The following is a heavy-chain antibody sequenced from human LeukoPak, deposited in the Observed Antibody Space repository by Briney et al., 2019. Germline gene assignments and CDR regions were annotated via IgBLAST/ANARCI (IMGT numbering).Heavy chain of an antibody. CDR3: ARHIGGGIEDMDV. J-gene: IGHJ6*03. D-gene: IGHD3-16*02. CDR1: GGSIGTYY. Sequence: SETLSLTCIVSGGSIGTYYWSLIRQSPGKGLEWIGYIYVTGSTRYNPYLQGRVTISVDTSRNQFFLKMSSVTAADTAVYYCARHIGGGIEDMDVWGTGTKVTVSS. CDR2: IYVTGST. V-gene: IGHV4-59*08.